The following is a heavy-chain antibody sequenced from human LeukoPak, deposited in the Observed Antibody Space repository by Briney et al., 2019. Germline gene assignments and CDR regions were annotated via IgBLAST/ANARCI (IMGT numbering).Heavy chain of an antibody. CDR3: ARLYCSGGSCCLDY. V-gene: IGHV4-4*07. J-gene: IGHJ4*02. Sequence: SETLSLTCTVSGGSISSYYWSWIRQPAGKGLEWIGRIYTSGSTNHNPSLKSRVTMSVDTSKNQFSLKLSSVTAADTAVYYCARLYCSGGSCCLDYWGQGTLVTVSS. D-gene: IGHD2-15*01. CDR1: GGSISSYY. CDR2: IYTSGST.